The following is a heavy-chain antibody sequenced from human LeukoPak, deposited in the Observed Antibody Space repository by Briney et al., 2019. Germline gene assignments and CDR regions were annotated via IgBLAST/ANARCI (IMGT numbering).Heavy chain of an antibody. V-gene: IGHV4-34*01. J-gene: IGHJ4*02. CDR1: GGSFSGYY. D-gene: IGHD3-10*01. Sequence: SETLPLTCAVYGGSFSGYYWSWIRQPPGKGLEWIGEINHSGSTNYNPSLKSRVTISVDTSKNQFSLKLSSVTAADTAVYYCARGRPVITMVRGVTGGYSYGVDYFDYWGQGTLVTVSS. CDR2: INHSGST. CDR3: ARGRPVITMVRGVTGGYSYGVDYFDY.